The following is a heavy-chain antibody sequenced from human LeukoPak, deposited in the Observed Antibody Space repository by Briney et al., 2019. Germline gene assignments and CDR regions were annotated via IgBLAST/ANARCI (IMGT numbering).Heavy chain of an antibody. CDR2: IYPADSDT. CDR1: EYHFPNYW. D-gene: IGHD2-21*02. V-gene: IGHV5-51*01. CDR3: ARGDSRVFHD. J-gene: IGHJ4*02. Sequence: GASLKISCKGPEYHFPNYWIGWVRQMPGKGLEWMGIIYPADSDTRYNPSFQGQVTISADKSISTAYMQWSSLKASDTAMYYCARGDSRVFHDWGQGTLVTVSS.